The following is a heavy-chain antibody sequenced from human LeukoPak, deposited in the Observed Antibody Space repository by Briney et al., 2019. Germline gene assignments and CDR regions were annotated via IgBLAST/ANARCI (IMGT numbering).Heavy chain of an antibody. D-gene: IGHD3-16*02. CDR2: IYYSGST. CDR1: GGSISSGGYY. Sequence: KPSETLSLTCTVSGGSISSGGYYWSWIRQHPGKGLEWIGYIYYSGSTYYNPSLKSRVTISVDTSKNQFSLKLSSVTAADTAVYYCARDPGYVWGSYRYFDYWGQGTLVTVSS. J-gene: IGHJ4*02. CDR3: ARDPGYVWGSYRYFDY. V-gene: IGHV4-31*03.